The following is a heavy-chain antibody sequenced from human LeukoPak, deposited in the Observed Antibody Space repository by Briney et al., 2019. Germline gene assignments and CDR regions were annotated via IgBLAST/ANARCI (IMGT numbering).Heavy chain of an antibody. D-gene: IGHD4-17*01. V-gene: IGHV4-34*01. CDR2: INHSGST. CDR1: GGSFSGYY. J-gene: IGHJ5*02. CDR3: ARGTPDGDYNH. Sequence: KPSETLSLTCAVYGGSFSGYYWSWIRQPPGKGLEWIGEINHSGSTNYNPSLKSRVTISVDTSKNQFSLKLSSVTAADTAVYYCARGTPDGDYNHWGQGTLVTVSS.